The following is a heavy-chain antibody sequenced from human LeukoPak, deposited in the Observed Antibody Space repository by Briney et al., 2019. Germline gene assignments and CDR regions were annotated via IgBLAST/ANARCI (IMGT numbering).Heavy chain of an antibody. CDR2: ISDSTAYT. J-gene: IGHJ4*02. D-gene: IGHD3-10*01. V-gene: IGHV3-23*01. CDR3: ASAPRKFRGIIVTPLYYFDY. CDR1: GFTFSNYT. Sequence: PGGSLRLSCAASGFTFSNYTMSWVRQAPGKGLEWVSTISDSTAYTYYADSVKGRFTISRDNSYNTLYLQMNSLRAEDTAIYYGASAPRKFRGIIVTPLYYFDYWGQGALVTVSS.